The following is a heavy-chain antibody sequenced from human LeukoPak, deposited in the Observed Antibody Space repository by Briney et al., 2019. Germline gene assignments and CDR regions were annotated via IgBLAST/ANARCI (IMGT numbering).Heavy chain of an antibody. D-gene: IGHD2-15*01. J-gene: IGHJ6*02. CDR1: GYTFTSYD. CDR3: AREVGDVSYYYYGMDV. Sequence: ASVKVSCKASGYTFTSYDINWVRQATGQGLEWMGWMNPNSGNTGYAQKFQGRVTMTRNTSISTAYMELSSLRSEDTAVYYCAREVGDVSYYYYGMDVWGQGTTVTVSS. V-gene: IGHV1-8*01. CDR2: MNPNSGNT.